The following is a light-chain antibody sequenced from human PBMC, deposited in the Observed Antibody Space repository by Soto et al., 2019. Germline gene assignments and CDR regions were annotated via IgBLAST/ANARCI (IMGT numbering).Light chain of an antibody. CDR1: QSFRGL. J-gene: IGKJ5*01. CDR3: QQRHMWPIT. Sequence: EVLLTQSPVTLTLSPGEIDTLSCRASQSFRGLLAWYQQKPGQAPRLLIYDAYNRATGIPPRFSGSGSGTDFTLTISSLEPEDSAVYYCQQRHMWPITFGQGTRLEIK. V-gene: IGKV3-11*01. CDR2: DAY.